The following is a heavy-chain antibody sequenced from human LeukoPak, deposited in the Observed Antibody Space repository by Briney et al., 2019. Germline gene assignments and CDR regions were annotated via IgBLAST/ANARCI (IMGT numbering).Heavy chain of an antibody. Sequence: SETLSLTCSVSGGSISSYYWSWIRQPPGKGLEWIGSIYYSGSTYYNPSLKSRVTISVDTSKNQFSLKLSSVTAADTAVYYCARDWVYYYGSGSYYRESSWFDPWGQGTLVTVSS. CDR2: IYYSGST. CDR3: ARDWVYYYGSGSYYRESSWFDP. J-gene: IGHJ5*02. D-gene: IGHD3-10*01. V-gene: IGHV4-59*05. CDR1: GGSISSYY.